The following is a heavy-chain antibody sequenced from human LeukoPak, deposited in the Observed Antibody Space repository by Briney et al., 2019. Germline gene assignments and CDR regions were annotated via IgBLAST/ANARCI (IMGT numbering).Heavy chain of an antibody. CDR3: ARDGYHDSSGYYGHFDY. D-gene: IGHD3-22*01. CDR1: GYTFTNYG. Sequence: ASVKVSCKASGYTFTNYGISWVRQAPGQGLEWMGWISVYNGNTNYAQKLQGRVTMTTDTSTNTAYMELRSLTSDDTAVYYCARDGYHDSSGYYGHFDYWGQGTLVTVSS. CDR2: ISVYNGNT. V-gene: IGHV1-18*01. J-gene: IGHJ4*02.